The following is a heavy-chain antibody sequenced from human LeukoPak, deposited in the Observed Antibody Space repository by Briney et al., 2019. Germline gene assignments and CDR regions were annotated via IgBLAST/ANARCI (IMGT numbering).Heavy chain of an antibody. Sequence: SETLSLTCTVSGYSISTSYYWGWIRQPPGQGLEWIGSIYHSGNTYYNPSLKSRVTISVDTSKNQFSLKLNSVTAADTAVYYCARGSVRYFDWFVYNWFDPWGQGTLVTVSS. CDR1: GYSISTSYY. D-gene: IGHD3-9*01. CDR3: ARGSVRYFDWFVYNWFDP. J-gene: IGHJ5*02. CDR2: IYHSGNT. V-gene: IGHV4-38-2*02.